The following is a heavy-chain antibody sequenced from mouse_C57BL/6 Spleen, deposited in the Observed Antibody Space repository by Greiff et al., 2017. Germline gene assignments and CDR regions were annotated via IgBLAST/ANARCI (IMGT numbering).Heavy chain of an antibody. CDR1: GFTFSSYT. CDR3: ARLHYYAMDY. J-gene: IGHJ4*01. CDR2: ISGGGGNT. V-gene: IGHV5-9*01. Sequence: EVKLVESGGGLVKPGGSLKLSCAASGFTFSSYTMSWVRQTPEKRLEWVATISGGGGNTYYPDSVKGRFTISRDNAKNTLYLQMSSLRSEDTALYYCARLHYYAMDYWGQGTSVTVSS.